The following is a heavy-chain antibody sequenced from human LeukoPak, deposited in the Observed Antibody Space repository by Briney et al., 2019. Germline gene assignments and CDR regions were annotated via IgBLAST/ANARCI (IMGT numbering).Heavy chain of an antibody. J-gene: IGHJ3*01. CDR1: GFTSSTYD. CDR3: ARAPGVVYDAFDL. CDR2: IGTRTTDT. V-gene: IGHV3-21*01. D-gene: IGHD2-15*01. Sequence: GGSLRLSCAASGFTSSTYDMHWVRQAPGKGLEWVSYIGTRTTDTYFAASVRGRFTISRDNAKNSPYLQMNSLRAEDTAVYYCARAPGVVYDAFDLWGQGTMVTVSS.